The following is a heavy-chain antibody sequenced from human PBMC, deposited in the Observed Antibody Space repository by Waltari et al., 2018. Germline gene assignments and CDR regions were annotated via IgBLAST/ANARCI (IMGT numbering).Heavy chain of an antibody. J-gene: IGHJ3*02. Sequence: QVQLVQSGAEVKKPGASVKVSCKASGYTFTGYYMHWVRQAPGQGLEWMGRINPNSGGTNYARKFQGRVTMTRDTSISTAYMELSRLRSDNTAVYYCARVVAGNAFDIWGQGTMVTVSS. CDR1: GYTFTGYY. CDR2: INPNSGGT. CDR3: ARVVAGNAFDI. D-gene: IGHD6-19*01. V-gene: IGHV1-2*06.